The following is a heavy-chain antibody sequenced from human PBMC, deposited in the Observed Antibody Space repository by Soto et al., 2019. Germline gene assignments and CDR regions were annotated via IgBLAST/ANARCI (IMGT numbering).Heavy chain of an antibody. J-gene: IGHJ4*02. CDR3: ASGKYYYASRHY. D-gene: IGHD3-22*01. CDR1: GYTFADYY. V-gene: IGHV1-2*02. CDR2: INPNSGVT. Sequence: APVKVSCKASGYTFADYYMHWGRQATEQELECMGWINPNSGVTSYAQKFHGRVTMTRDTSISTAYMALSMLRADDMDVYYWASGKYYYASRHYGEQGTL.